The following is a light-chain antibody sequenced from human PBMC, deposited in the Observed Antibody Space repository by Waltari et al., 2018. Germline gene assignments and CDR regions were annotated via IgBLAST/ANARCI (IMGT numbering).Light chain of an antibody. CDR2: EVD. Sequence: QSALTQPPSATGSPGQSVTISCTGGRWDVGAYRYVSWYQQHPGRAPKVIRYEVDKRPSGVPDRFSGSKSCTTASLTISGLKLEDEADYYCTSYGGTNNFLFGSGTKVTV. J-gene: IGLJ1*01. CDR1: RWDVGAYRY. CDR3: TSYGGTNNFL. V-gene: IGLV2-8*01.